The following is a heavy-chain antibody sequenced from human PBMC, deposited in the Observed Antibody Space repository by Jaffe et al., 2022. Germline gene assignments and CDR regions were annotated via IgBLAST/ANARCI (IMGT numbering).Heavy chain of an antibody. D-gene: IGHD5-12*01. J-gene: IGHJ6*03. V-gene: IGHV1-69*05. Sequence: QVQLVQSGAEVKKPGSSVKVSCKASGGTFSSYAISWVRQAPGQGLEWMGGIIPIFGTANYAQKFQGRVTITTDESTSTAYMELSSLRSEDTAVYYCAVDSGYDAEPTYYYYMDVWGKGTTVTVSS. CDR1: GGTFSSYA. CDR3: AVDSGYDAEPTYYYYMDV. CDR2: IIPIFGTA.